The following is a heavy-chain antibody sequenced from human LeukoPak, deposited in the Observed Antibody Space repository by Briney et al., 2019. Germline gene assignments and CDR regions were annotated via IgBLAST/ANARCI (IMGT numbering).Heavy chain of an antibody. Sequence: GGSLRLSCAASGLTFSNYWMHWVRQVPGKGLLWVSGINTDGRTTVYADSVKGRFTISRDNAKNTLYLQMNSPTIEDTAVYYYVVDFQYNCPWGQGTLVTVSS. D-gene: IGHD5-24*01. J-gene: IGHJ5*02. CDR2: INTDGRTT. V-gene: IGHV3-74*01. CDR3: VVDFQYNCP. CDR1: GLTFSNYW.